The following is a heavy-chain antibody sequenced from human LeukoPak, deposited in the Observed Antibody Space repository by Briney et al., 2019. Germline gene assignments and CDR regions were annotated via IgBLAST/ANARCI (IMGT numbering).Heavy chain of an antibody. Sequence: GSSVKVSCKASGYTFTSYGISWVRQAPGQGLDWMGCNSAYDGKRNYAQKVQGRVTMNQDTCTSTDYMELRSLRSDDTAEYYCARGYDYDRSGYPDDAFDLWGQGTMVTVSS. CDR1: GYTFTSYG. CDR2: NSAYDGKR. D-gene: IGHD3-22*01. J-gene: IGHJ3*01. CDR3: ARGYDYDRSGYPDDAFDL. V-gene: IGHV1-18*01.